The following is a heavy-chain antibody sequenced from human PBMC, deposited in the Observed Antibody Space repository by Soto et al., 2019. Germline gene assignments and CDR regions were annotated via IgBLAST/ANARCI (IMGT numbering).Heavy chain of an antibody. Sequence: EVQLVESGGGLVQPGGSLRLSCAASGFTFSHYWMSWVRQAPGKGLEWVANLKQDGSVNYYVDSMRGRFTISRDNAKNSLYLQMNSLRDEDTAVYYCARIGYSSSSFDYWGQGTLVTVSS. CDR2: LKQDGSVN. D-gene: IGHD6-13*01. J-gene: IGHJ4*02. CDR1: GFTFSHYW. CDR3: ARIGYSSSSFDY. V-gene: IGHV3-7*01.